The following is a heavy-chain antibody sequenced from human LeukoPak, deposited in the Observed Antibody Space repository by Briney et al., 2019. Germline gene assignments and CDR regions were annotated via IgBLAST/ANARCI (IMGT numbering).Heavy chain of an antibody. D-gene: IGHD6-19*01. V-gene: IGHV3-7*01. CDR3: ARDQWAEAGDDC. CDR2: IKPDGSER. J-gene: IGHJ4*02. CDR1: GFTFSSYW. Sequence: PGGSLRLSCAASGFTFSSYWMSWVRQAPGKGLECVANIKPDGSERYYVDSVKGRFTISRDNAQSSLYLQMNSLRAEDTAVYYCARDQWAEAGDDCWGQGTLVTVSS.